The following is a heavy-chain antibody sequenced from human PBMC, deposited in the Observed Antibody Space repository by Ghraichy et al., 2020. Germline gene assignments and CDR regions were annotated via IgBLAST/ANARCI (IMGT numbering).Heavy chain of an antibody. J-gene: IGHJ6*02. CDR2: IYGGGNT. CDR1: GFTVSRNY. Sequence: GGSLRLSCAASGFTVSRNYMSWVRQAPGKGLEWVSIIYGGGNTYYADSVKGRFTISRDNSENTLFLQMNSLRAEDTAVYYCARVTKFYGMDVWGQGTTVTVSS. D-gene: IGHD4-11*01. CDR3: ARVTKFYGMDV. V-gene: IGHV3-53*01.